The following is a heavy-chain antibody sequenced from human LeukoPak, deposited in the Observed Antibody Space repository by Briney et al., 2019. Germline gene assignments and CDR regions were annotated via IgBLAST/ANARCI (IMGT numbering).Heavy chain of an antibody. CDR2: INPNSGGT. CDR3: ARYSGRGVNDY. J-gene: IGHJ4*02. CDR1: GSTLTGAY. V-gene: IGHV1-2*02. D-gene: IGHD3-10*01. Sequence: ASVKVSCKASGSTLTGAYMHWVRQAPGQGLEWMGWINPNSGGTNYAQKFQGRVTMTRDTSISTAYMELSRLRSDDTAVYHCARYSGRGVNDYWGQGTLVTVSS.